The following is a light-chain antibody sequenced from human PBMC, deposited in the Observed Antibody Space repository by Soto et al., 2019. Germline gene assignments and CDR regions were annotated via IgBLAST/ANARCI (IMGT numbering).Light chain of an antibody. CDR2: GDN. V-gene: IGLV1-44*01. Sequence: QSVLTQPPSASGTPGQRVTISCSGSSSNIGSNSVNWYQQLPGTAPKLLISGDNQRPSGVPDRFSGSKSGTSGSLAISGLQSEDEADYYCAAWDDSLNGFVFGAGTKSPS. CDR3: AAWDDSLNGFV. J-gene: IGLJ1*01. CDR1: SSNIGSNS.